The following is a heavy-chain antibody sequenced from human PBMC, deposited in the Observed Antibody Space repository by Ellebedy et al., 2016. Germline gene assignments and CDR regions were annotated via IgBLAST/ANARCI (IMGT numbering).Heavy chain of an antibody. Sequence: GESLKISCAGSGFTVPTAYMSWVRPAPGKGLEWVSVIYDNYKTYYVDSVRGRFTISRDDSKNTGTLQMKSLRVDDTAVYYCAREPTSNSDWGQGTLVTVSS. CDR1: GFTVPTAY. J-gene: IGHJ4*02. CDR3: AREPTSNSD. V-gene: IGHV3-53*01. D-gene: IGHD1/OR15-1a*01. CDR2: IYDNYKT.